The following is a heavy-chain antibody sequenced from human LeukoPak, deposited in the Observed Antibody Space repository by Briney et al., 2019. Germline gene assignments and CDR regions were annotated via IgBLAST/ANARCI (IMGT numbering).Heavy chain of an antibody. D-gene: IGHD1-26*01. Sequence: TLSLTCTVSGGSISSGDHYWSWIRQHPGKGLEWIGYIYYNGGTYYNPSLKSRVTISVDTSKNQFSLKLSSVTAADTAVYYCASTPIVGATDLFDYWGQGTLVTVSS. CDR2: IYYNGGT. CDR3: ASTPIVGATDLFDY. V-gene: IGHV4-31*03. J-gene: IGHJ4*02. CDR1: GGSISSGDHY.